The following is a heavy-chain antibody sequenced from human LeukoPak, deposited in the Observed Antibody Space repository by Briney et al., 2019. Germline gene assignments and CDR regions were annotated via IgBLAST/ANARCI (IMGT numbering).Heavy chain of an antibody. V-gene: IGHV1-8*03. Sequence: EASVKVSCKASGYTFTGYYMHWVRQAPGQGLEWMGWMNPNSGNTGYAQKFQGRVTITRNTSISTAYMELSSLRSEDTAVYYCARVYEYYYDSSGYYYFDYWGQGTLVTVSS. CDR3: ARVYEYYYDSSGYYYFDY. J-gene: IGHJ4*02. CDR2: MNPNSGNT. CDR1: GYTFTGYY. D-gene: IGHD3-22*01.